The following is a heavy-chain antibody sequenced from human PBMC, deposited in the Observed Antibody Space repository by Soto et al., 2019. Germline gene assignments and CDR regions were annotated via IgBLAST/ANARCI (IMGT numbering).Heavy chain of an antibody. CDR2: IYHGGST. Sequence: SETLSLTCAVSGGSISSANWWTLFRQPPGKGLEWIGEIYHGGSTSYNPSLKSRVTLSLDKFKNHFSLNLTSVTAADTAVYYCARLSFSYGVDVWGQGTTVTVSS. V-gene: IGHV4-4*02. CDR1: GGSISSANW. CDR3: ARLSFSYGVDV. J-gene: IGHJ6*02.